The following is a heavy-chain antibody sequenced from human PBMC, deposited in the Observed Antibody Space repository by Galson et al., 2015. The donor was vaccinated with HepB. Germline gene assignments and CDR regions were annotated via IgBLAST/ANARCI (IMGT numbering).Heavy chain of an antibody. CDR2: ISYDGSNK. Sequence: SLRLSCAASGFTFSSYGMHWVRQAPGKGLEWVAVISYDGSNKYYADSVKGRFTISRDNSKNTLYLQMNSLRAEDTAVYYCANGGDILTGYYNAFDVWGQGTKVTVSS. J-gene: IGHJ3*01. V-gene: IGHV3-30*18. D-gene: IGHD3-9*01. CDR1: GFTFSSYG. CDR3: ANGGDILTGYYNAFDV.